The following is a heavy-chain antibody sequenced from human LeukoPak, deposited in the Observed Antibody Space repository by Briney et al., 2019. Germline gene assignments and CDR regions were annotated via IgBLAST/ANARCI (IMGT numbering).Heavy chain of an antibody. Sequence: GESLKISCKASGYTFTSYGISWVRQAPGQGLEWMGWISAYNGNTNYAQKLQGRVTMTTDTSTSTAYMELRSLRYDDTAVYYCARGPPYRSSWFSWGNYYYYYGMEVWGQGKMVTVSS. CDR1: GYTFTSYG. J-gene: IGHJ6*02. V-gene: IGHV1-18*01. D-gene: IGHD6-13*01. CDR2: ISAYNGNT. CDR3: ARGPPYRSSWFSWGNYYYYYGMEV.